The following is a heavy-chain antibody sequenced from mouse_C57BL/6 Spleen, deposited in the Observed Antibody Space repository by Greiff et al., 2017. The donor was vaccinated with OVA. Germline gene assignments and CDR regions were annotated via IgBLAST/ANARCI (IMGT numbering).Heavy chain of an antibody. J-gene: IGHJ2*01. Sequence: QVQLQQPGAELVMPGASVKLSCKASGYTFTSYWMHWVKQRPGQGLEWIGEIDPSDSYTNYNQKFKGKSTLTVDKSSSTAYMQLSSLTSEDSAVYYCARSGTAQATRFDYWGQGTTLTVSS. D-gene: IGHD3-2*02. CDR2: IDPSDSYT. V-gene: IGHV1-69*01. CDR1: GYTFTSYW. CDR3: ARSGTAQATRFDY.